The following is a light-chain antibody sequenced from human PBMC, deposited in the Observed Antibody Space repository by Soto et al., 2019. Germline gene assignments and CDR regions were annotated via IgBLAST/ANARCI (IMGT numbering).Light chain of an antibody. CDR3: QHYGTSPIT. CDR1: QSVGSR. V-gene: IGKV3-20*01. Sequence: DIVLTQSPGTLSLSPGARATLSCLASQSVGSRLVWYQQRPGQAPRLLIFGASSRATGIPDRFSGSGSATDFTLTISRLEPEDFALYYCQHYGTSPITFGQGTRLEIK. J-gene: IGKJ5*01. CDR2: GAS.